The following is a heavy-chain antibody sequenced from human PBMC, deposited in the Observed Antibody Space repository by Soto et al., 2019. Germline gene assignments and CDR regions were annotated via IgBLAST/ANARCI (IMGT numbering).Heavy chain of an antibody. Sequence: GGSLRLSCAASGFTFSSYAWHWVRQAPGKGLEWVAVISYDGSNKYYADSVKGRFTISRDNSKNTLYLQMNGLRAEDTAVYYCAKPRGRITMIVVGMDVWGQGTTVTVSS. V-gene: IGHV3-30*18. J-gene: IGHJ6*02. D-gene: IGHD3-22*01. CDR2: ISYDGSNK. CDR3: AKPRGRITMIVVGMDV. CDR1: GFTFSSYA.